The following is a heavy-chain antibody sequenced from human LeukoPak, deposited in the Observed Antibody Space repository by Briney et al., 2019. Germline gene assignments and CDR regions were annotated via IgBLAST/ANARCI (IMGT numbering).Heavy chain of an antibody. Sequence: PGRSLRLSCAASGFTFSSYGMHWVRQAPGKGLEWVAVISYDGSNKYYADSVKGRFTISRDNSKNTLYLQMNSLRAEDTAVYYCAKSNDLLRYFDWLFDFQHWGQGTLVTVSS. J-gene: IGHJ1*01. CDR3: AKSNDLLRYFDWLFDFQH. V-gene: IGHV3-30*18. D-gene: IGHD3-9*01. CDR2: ISYDGSNK. CDR1: GFTFSSYG.